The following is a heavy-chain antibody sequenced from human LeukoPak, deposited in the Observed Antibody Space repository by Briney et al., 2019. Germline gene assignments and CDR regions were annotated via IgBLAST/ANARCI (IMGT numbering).Heavy chain of an antibody. Sequence: GGSLRLSCAASGFTFSSYVMSWVRQAPGKGLDWVSVISGSGGTTYYADSVKGRFTISRDNSKNTLYLQMNSLRAEDTAVYYCAKTLKATVTTSAHTFDIWGQGTMVTVSS. D-gene: IGHD4-17*01. CDR2: ISGSGGTT. J-gene: IGHJ3*02. CDR3: AKTLKATVTTSAHTFDI. V-gene: IGHV3-23*01. CDR1: GFTFSSYV.